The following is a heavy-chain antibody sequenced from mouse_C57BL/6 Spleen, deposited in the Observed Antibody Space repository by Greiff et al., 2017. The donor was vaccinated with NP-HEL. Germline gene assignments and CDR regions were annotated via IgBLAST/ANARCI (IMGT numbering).Heavy chain of an antibody. Sequence: EVKLMESGGGLVQPKGSLKLSCAASGFSFNTYAMNWVRQAPGKGLEWVARIRSKSNNYATYYADSVKDRFTISRDDSESMLYLQMNNLKTEDTAMYYCTAQSWYFDVWGTGTTVTVSS. CDR2: IRSKSNNYAT. D-gene: IGHD3-2*02. J-gene: IGHJ1*03. V-gene: IGHV10-1*01. CDR1: GFSFNTYA. CDR3: TAQSWYFDV.